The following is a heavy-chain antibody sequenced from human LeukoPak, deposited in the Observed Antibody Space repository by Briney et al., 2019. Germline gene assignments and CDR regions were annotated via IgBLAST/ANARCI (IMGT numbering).Heavy chain of an antibody. V-gene: IGHV3-21*06. CDR2: IDSSGGYM. CDR3: LRGDRRDY. Sequence: AGGSLRLSCAASGFTFSSYWMNWARQAPGKGLEWVSSIDSSGGYMFYADSVKGRFIISRDNAKDSLYLQMNSLRVEDTAVYYCLRGDRRDYWGQGTLVTVSS. J-gene: IGHJ4*02. CDR1: GFTFSSYW.